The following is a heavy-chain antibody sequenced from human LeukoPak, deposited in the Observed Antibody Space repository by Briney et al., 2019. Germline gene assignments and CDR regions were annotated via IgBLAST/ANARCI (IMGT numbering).Heavy chain of an antibody. V-gene: IGHV3-23*01. CDR2: ISGSGGST. D-gene: IGHD6-13*01. J-gene: IGHJ4*02. Sequence: GGSLRLSCSASGFTFSSYAMSWVRQAPGKGLEWVSAISGSGGSTYYADSVKGRFTISRDNSKNTLYLQMNSLRAEDTAVYYAAKDRWRGIAAAGTNYWGQGTLVTVSS. CDR1: GFTFSSYA. CDR3: AKDRWRGIAAAGTNY.